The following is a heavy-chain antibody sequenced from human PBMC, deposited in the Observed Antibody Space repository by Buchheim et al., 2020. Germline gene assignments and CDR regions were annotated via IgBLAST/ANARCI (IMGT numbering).Heavy chain of an antibody. Sequence: QVQLQESGPGLVKPSQTLSLTCTVSGGSISTFYWCWIRQPPGKGLEWLGFISHTGDTKYNPSPTRRGTISVDTSKNQFSLKLSSVTAADTAVYYCARGGSVHSGRRWYSDFWGQGTL. V-gene: IGHV4-59*01. J-gene: IGHJ4*02. CDR2: ISHTGDT. D-gene: IGHD2-8*02. CDR1: GGSISTFY. CDR3: ARGGSVHSGRRWYSDF.